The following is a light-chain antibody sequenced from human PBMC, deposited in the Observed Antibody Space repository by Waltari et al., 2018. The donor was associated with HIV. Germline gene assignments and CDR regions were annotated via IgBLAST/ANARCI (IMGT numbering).Light chain of an antibody. CDR1: SSNIGTGYD. Sequence: QSVLTQPPSVSGAPGQRVPISSSGSSSNIGTGYDVQGYQQLPGTAPKLLMYANSYRPSGVPDRFSGSKSGTSASLAITGLQAEDEADYYCQSYDSSLSSVVFGGGTKLTVL. CDR2: ANS. V-gene: IGLV1-40*01. J-gene: IGLJ2*01. CDR3: QSYDSSLSSVV.